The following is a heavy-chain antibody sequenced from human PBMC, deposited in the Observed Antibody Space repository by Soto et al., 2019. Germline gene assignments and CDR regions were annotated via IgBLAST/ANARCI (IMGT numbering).Heavy chain of an antibody. CDR2: ISGSGGVT. Sequence: LSLSCAASGVTFSSYAMSWFRQAPGKGLEWVSTISGSGGVTYYADSMKGRFTISRDNSKNTLYLQMYSLRVEDTAVYYCARESDXWGQGTLVIVS. CDR3: ARESDX. J-gene: IGHJ4*02. CDR1: GVTFSSYA. V-gene: IGHV3-23*01.